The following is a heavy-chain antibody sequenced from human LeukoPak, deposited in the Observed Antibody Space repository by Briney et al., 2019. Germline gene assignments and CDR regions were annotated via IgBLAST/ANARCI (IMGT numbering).Heavy chain of an antibody. CDR3: ARSLRGRWFDP. J-gene: IGHJ5*02. Sequence: SETLSLTCAVYGGSFSGYYWSWIRQPPGKGLEWIGEINHSGSTNYNPSLKSRVTISVDTSKNQFSLKLRSVTAADTAVYYCARSLRGRWFDPWGQGTLVTVSS. V-gene: IGHV4-34*01. CDR1: GGSFSGYY. CDR2: INHSGST.